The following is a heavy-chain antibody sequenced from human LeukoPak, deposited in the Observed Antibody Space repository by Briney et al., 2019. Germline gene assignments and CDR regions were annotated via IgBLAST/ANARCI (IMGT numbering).Heavy chain of an antibody. Sequence: GRSLRLSWAASGFSFSTYAMHWVRQAPGKGLEWVALIWHDASHTFYTDSVKGRFTISRDNSKNTLYLQMNSLRAEDTAVYYCAKFGQQLVPDYWGQGTLVTVSS. CDR1: GFSFSTYA. J-gene: IGHJ4*02. CDR3: AKFGQQLVPDY. V-gene: IGHV3-33*06. D-gene: IGHD6-13*01. CDR2: IWHDASHT.